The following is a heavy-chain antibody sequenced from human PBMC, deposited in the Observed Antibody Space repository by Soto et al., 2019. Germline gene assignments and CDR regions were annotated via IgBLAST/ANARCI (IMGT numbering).Heavy chain of an antibody. CDR3: ARYGDEGAFDI. CDR1: GYTFTSYY. V-gene: IGHV1-46*01. CDR2: INPSGGST. Sequence: GASVKVSCEAYGYTFTSYYMHWVRQAPGQGLEWMGIINPSGGSTNYAQKFQDRVTITRDRSMSTAYMELSSLRSEDTAMYYCARYGDEGAFDIWGQGTMVTVSS. D-gene: IGHD4-17*01. J-gene: IGHJ3*02.